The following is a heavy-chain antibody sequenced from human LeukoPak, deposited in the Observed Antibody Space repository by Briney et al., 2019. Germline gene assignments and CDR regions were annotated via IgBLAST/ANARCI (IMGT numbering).Heavy chain of an antibody. CDR2: IYYSGST. D-gene: IGHD3-10*01. CDR1: NYSISTGYY. V-gene: IGHV4-38-2*02. CDR3: ARGLRTPTVGAIRYYYYGMDV. J-gene: IGHJ6*02. Sequence: SETLSLTCTVSNYSISTGYYWGWIRQPPGKGLEWIGSIYYSGSTYYNPSLKSRVTISVDTSKNQFSLKLSSVTAADTAVYYCARGLRTPTVGAIRYYYYGMDVWGQGTTVTVSS.